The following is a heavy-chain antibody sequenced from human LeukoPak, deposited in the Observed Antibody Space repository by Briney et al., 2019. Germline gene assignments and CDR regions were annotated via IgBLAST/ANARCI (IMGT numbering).Heavy chain of an antibody. CDR2: NS. CDR1: GDSISSGGYY. D-gene: IGHD3-3*01. J-gene: IGHJ2*01. CDR3: ARAILTPSGYVWHFDL. Sequence: PSETLSLACTVSGDSISSGGYYWSWLRQHPGKGLEWIGYNSYYNPALESRVTISVDTSKNQFSLNLSSVTAADTAVYYCARAILTPSGYVWHFDLWGRGTLVTVSS. V-gene: IGHV4-31*03.